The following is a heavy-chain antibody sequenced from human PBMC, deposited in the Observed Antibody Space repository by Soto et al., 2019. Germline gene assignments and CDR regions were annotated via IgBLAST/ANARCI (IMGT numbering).Heavy chain of an antibody. Sequence: PGVSLRLSCAASGFTFSSYAMSWVRQSPGKGLEWVSAISGSGGSTYYADSVKGRFTISRDNSKNTLYLQMNSLRAEDTAVYYCEQVGEQQLALDNWGQGTLVTVSS. CDR2: ISGSGGST. CDR1: GFTFSSYA. J-gene: IGHJ4*02. CDR3: EQVGEQQLALDN. D-gene: IGHD6-13*01. V-gene: IGHV3-23*01.